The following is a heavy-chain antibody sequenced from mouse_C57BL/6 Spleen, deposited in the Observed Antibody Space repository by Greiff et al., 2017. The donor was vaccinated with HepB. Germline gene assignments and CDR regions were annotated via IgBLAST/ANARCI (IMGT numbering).Heavy chain of an antibody. J-gene: IGHJ2*01. V-gene: IGHV1-82*01. Sequence: QVQLQQSGPELVKPGASVKISCKASGYAFSSSWMNWVKQRPGKGLEWIGRIYPGDGDTNYNGKFKGKATLTADKSSSTAYMQLSSLTSEDSAVYFCARRGKGDYFDYWGQGTTLTVSS. CDR1: GYAFSSSW. CDR3: ARRGKGDYFDY. CDR2: IYPGDGDT.